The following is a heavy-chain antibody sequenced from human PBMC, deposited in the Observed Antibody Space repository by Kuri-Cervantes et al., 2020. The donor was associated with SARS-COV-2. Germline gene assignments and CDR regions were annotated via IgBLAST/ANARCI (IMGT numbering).Heavy chain of an antibody. J-gene: IGHJ4*02. Sequence: GSLRLSCAVYGGSFSGYYWSWIRQPPGKGLEWIGEINHSGSTNYNPSLKSRVTISVDTSKNQFFLKLSSVTAADTAVYYCARGRSRITIFGVVISGVGYYFDYWGQGTLVTVSS. CDR1: GGSFSGYY. D-gene: IGHD3-3*01. CDR2: INHSGST. CDR3: ARGRSRITIFGVVISGVGYYFDY. V-gene: IGHV4-34*01.